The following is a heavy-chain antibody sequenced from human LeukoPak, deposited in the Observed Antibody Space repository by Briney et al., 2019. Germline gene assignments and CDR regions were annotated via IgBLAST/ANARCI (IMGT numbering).Heavy chain of an antibody. CDR2: IYYSGST. CDR1: GGSISSSSYY. CDR3: ARETHYYYYGMDV. Sequence: PSETLSLTCTVSGGSISSSSYYWGWIRQPPGKGLEWIGSIYYSGSTYYNPSLKSRVTISVDTSKNQFSLKLSSVTAADTAVYYCARETHYYYYGMDVWGQGTTVTVSS. V-gene: IGHV4-39*07. J-gene: IGHJ6*02.